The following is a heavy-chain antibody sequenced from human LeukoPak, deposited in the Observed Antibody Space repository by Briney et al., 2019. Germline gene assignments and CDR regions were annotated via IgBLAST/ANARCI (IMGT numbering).Heavy chain of an antibody. CDR2: INPNSGGT. CDR3: ARDPDLTIPYYYYGMDV. V-gene: IGHV1-2*02. Sequence: ASVKVSCKASGYTFTGYYMHWVRQAPGQGLEWMGWINPNSGGTNYAQKFQGRVTMTRDTSISTAYMERSRLRSDDTAVYYCARDPDLTIPYYYYGMDVWGQGTTVTVSS. CDR1: GYTFTGYY. J-gene: IGHJ6*02.